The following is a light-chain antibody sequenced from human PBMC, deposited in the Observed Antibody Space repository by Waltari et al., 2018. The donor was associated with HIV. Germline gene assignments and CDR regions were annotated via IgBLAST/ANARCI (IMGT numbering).Light chain of an antibody. J-gene: IGLJ2*01. V-gene: IGLV2-14*01. CDR2: DVS. CDR1: SSDVGGYNS. Sequence: QSALTQPASVSGSPGQSITISCTGTSSDVGGYNSVSWYQQHPGKAPKLMIYDVSYRPSGVSNRFSGSKSGNTASLTISGLQAEDEADYYCSSYTSSSTLYVVFGGGTKLTVL. CDR3: SSYTSSSTLYVV.